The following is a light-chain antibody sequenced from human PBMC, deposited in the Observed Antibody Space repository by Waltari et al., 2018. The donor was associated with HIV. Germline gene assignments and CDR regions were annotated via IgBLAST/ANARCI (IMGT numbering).Light chain of an antibody. J-gene: IGLJ2*01. Sequence: QSALTQPPSVSGAPGQRVTISCTGNRSNIGAGYFVHWYQHLPGTAPNLLVHSDINRPSGVPDRFSGSKSGTSASLVITGLQAEDEADYYCQSYDSSLRASVFGGGTKLTVL. V-gene: IGLV1-40*01. CDR1: RSNIGAGYF. CDR3: QSYDSSLRASV. CDR2: SDI.